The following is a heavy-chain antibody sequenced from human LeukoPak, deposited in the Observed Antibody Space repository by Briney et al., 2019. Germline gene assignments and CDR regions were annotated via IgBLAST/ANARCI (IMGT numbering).Heavy chain of an antibody. CDR3: ARSRGNYDFWSGYLGMDV. CDR1: GGTFSSYA. CDR2: IIPIFGTA. V-gene: IGHV1-69*13. Sequence: GASVKVSCKASGGTFSSYAISWVRQAPGQGLEWMGGIIPIFGTANYAQKFQGRVTITADESTSTAYMELSSLRSEDTAVYYCARSRGNYDFWSGYLGMDVWGQGTTVTVSS. D-gene: IGHD3-3*01. J-gene: IGHJ6*02.